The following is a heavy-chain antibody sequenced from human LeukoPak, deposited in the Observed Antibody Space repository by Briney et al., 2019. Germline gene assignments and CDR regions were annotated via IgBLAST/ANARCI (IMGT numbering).Heavy chain of an antibody. CDR2: INPNSGGT. CDR3: ARDFETYYYDSSGYNY. CDR1: GYTFTGYY. V-gene: IGHV1-2*02. D-gene: IGHD3-22*01. J-gene: IGHJ4*02. Sequence: ASVKVSCKASGYTFTGYYMHWVRQAPGQGLEWMGWINPNSGGTNYAQKFQGRVTMTRDTSISTAYMELSRQRSDDTAVYYCARDFETYYYDSSGYNYWGQGTLVTVSS.